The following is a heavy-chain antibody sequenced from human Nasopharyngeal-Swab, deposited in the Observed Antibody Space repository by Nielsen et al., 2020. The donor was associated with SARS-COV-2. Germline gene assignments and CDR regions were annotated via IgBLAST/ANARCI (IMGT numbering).Heavy chain of an antibody. CDR3: ARDVGIVGATLDN. J-gene: IGHJ4*02. V-gene: IGHV3-48*02. CDR2: ISSSSSTS. Sequence: GGSLRLSCAASGFTISSNGMNWVSQAPGKGLEWVAYISSSSSTSYYADSVKGRFTISRDNPKNSLYLQMNRLRDEDTAVYYCARDVGIVGATLDNWGQGTLVTVSS. CDR1: GFTISSNG. D-gene: IGHD1-26*01.